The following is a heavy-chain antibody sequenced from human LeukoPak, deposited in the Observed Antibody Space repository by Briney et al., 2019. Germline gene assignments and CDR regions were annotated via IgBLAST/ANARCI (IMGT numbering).Heavy chain of an antibody. Sequence: PGRSLRLSCAASGFTFDDYAMHWVRQAPGKGLEWVSGISWNSGSIGYADSVKGRFTISRDNAKNSLYLQMNSLRAEDTALYYCAKDRRPPLYCSGGSCYPYDAFDIWGQGTMVTVSS. CDR2: ISWNSGSI. J-gene: IGHJ3*02. D-gene: IGHD2-15*01. CDR1: GFTFDDYA. V-gene: IGHV3-9*01. CDR3: AKDRRPPLYCSGGSCYPYDAFDI.